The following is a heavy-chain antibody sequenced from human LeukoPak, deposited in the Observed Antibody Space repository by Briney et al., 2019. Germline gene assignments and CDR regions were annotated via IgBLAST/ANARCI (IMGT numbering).Heavy chain of an antibody. Sequence: PSETLSLTCTVSGGSISSYYWSWIRQPPGKGLEWIGYIYYSGSTNYNPSLKSRVTISVDTSKNQFSLKLSSVTAADTAVYYCARHVYGMMPQIDYWGQGTLVTVSS. CDR1: GGSISSYY. CDR2: IYYSGST. J-gene: IGHJ4*02. V-gene: IGHV4-59*08. D-gene: IGHD3-10*01. CDR3: ARHVYGMMPQIDY.